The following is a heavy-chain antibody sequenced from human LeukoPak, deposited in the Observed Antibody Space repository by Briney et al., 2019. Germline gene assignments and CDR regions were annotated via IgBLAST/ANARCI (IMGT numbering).Heavy chain of an antibody. D-gene: IGHD1-26*01. CDR3: AKDESGSSNFDY. J-gene: IGHJ4*02. Sequence: GGSLRLSCAASGFTFSSYGMHWVRQAPGKGLEWVSAISGSGGSTYYADSVKGRFTISRDNSKNTLYLQMNSLRAEDTAVYYCAKDESGSSNFDYWGQGTLVTVSS. CDR2: ISGSGGST. CDR1: GFTFSSYG. V-gene: IGHV3-23*01.